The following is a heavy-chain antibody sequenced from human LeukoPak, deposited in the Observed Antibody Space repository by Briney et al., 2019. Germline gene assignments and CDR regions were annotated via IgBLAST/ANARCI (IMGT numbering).Heavy chain of an antibody. CDR1: GGTFSSYA. CDR3: ARAGTGYCSSTSCSYYYYYYMDV. J-gene: IGHJ6*03. V-gene: IGHV1-69*13. Sequence: SVKVSCKASGGTFSSYAISWVRQAPGQGLEWMGGIIPIFGTANYAQKFQGRVTITADESTSTAYMELSSLRSEDTAVYYCARAGTGYCSSTSCSYYYYYYMDVWGKGTTVTISS. D-gene: IGHD2-2*01. CDR2: IIPIFGTA.